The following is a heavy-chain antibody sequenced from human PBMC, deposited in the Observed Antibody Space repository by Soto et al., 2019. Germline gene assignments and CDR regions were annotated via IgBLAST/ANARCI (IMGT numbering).Heavy chain of an antibody. J-gene: IGHJ3*02. V-gene: IGHV3-7*04. CDR1: GFTFSRYW. CDR3: ARGDYYDTSGPFSDAFDI. D-gene: IGHD3-22*01. CDR2: IKQDGSEK. Sequence: GSLRLSCAASGFTFSRYWMSWVRQAPGKGLEWVANIKQDGSEKWYVDSVKGRFTISRDNAKNSLYLQMISLRAEDTAVYYCARGDYYDTSGPFSDAFDIWGQGTMVTV.